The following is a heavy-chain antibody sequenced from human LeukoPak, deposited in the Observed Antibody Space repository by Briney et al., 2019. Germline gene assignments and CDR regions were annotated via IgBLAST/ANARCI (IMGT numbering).Heavy chain of an antibody. Sequence: PGGSLRLSCAASGFTFSSYAMHWVRQAPGKGLEWVAVISYDGSNKYYADSVKGRFTISRDNSKNTLYLQMNSLRAEDTAVYYCAREGYGDYYLDYWGQGTPVTVSS. V-gene: IGHV3-30-3*01. CDR3: AREGYGDYYLDY. CDR1: GFTFSSYA. J-gene: IGHJ4*02. D-gene: IGHD3-3*01. CDR2: ISYDGSNK.